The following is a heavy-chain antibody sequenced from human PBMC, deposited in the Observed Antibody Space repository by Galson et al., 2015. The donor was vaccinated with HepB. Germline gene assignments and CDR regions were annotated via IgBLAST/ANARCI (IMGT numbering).Heavy chain of an antibody. CDR2: ISAYNGNT. Sequence: SVKVSCKASGYTFTSYGISWVRQAPGQGLEWMGWISAYNGNTNYAQKLQGRVTMTTDTSTSTAYMELRSLRSDDTAVYYCARVWYCSGGSCYSRINWFDPWGQGTLVTVSS. J-gene: IGHJ5*02. CDR1: GYTFTSYG. D-gene: IGHD2-15*01. V-gene: IGHV1-18*04. CDR3: ARVWYCSGGSCYSRINWFDP.